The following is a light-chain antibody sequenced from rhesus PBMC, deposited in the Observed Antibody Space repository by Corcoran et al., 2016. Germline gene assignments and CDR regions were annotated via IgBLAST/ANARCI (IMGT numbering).Light chain of an antibody. Sequence: QAALTQPRSVSGSPGQSVTISCTGTSSDIGGYNYVSWYQQHPDTAPKLMIYEVSKRPSGVSDRFSGSKSGNTASLTTSGLQAEDEANDYCCSYAGSNTVDVFVSGTNLPVV. J-gene: IGLJ6*01. CDR2: EVS. V-gene: IGLV2-32*02. CDR3: CSYAGSNTVDV. CDR1: SSDIGGYNY.